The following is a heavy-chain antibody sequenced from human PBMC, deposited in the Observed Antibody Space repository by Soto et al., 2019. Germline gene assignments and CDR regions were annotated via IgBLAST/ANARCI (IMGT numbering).Heavy chain of an antibody. CDR2: IYWDDDK. Sequence: QITLKESGPTLVKHTQTLTLTCSFSGFSLSTSGVGVGWIRQPPGKALEWLALIYWDDDKRYSPSLKSRLTITKDTSKNQVVLTMTKMDPVDTATYYCVHANDFLSGTNWFDPWGQGTLVTVSS. CDR3: VHANDFLSGTNWFDP. D-gene: IGHD3-3*01. V-gene: IGHV2-5*02. CDR1: GFSLSTSGVG. J-gene: IGHJ5*02.